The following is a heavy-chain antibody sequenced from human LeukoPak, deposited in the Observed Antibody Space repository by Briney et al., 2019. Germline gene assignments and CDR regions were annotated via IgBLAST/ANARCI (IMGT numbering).Heavy chain of an antibody. V-gene: IGHV3-11*04. CDR3: ARDLDHYDFWSGYYLYYMDV. CDR1: GFTFSDYY. Sequence: GGSLRLSCAASGFTFSDYYMSWIRQAPGKGLEWVSYISSSGSTIYYADSVKGRFTISRDNAKNSLYLQMNSLRAEDTAVYYCARDLDHYDFWSGYYLYYMDVWGKGTTVTVSS. CDR2: ISSSGSTI. J-gene: IGHJ6*03. D-gene: IGHD3-3*01.